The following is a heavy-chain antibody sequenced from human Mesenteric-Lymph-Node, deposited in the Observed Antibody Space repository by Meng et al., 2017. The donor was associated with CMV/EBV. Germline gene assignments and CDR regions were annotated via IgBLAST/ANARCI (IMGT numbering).Heavy chain of an antibody. CDR3: ANGPVRGRYGDYGQPPLDY. J-gene: IGHJ4*02. CDR2: IRGGGGST. CDR1: FSSYG. D-gene: IGHD4-17*01. V-gene: IGHV3-23*01. Sequence: FSSYGVGGVGQTPGEGMEGVSAIRGGGGSTYYAGSMKGRFTNSRDNSKNTLYLQMNSLRAEDTAVYYCANGPVRGRYGDYGQPPLDYWGQGTLVTVSS.